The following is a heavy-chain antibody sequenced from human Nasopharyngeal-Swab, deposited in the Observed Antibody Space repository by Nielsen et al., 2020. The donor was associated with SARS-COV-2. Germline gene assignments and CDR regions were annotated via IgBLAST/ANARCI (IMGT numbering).Heavy chain of an antibody. CDR1: GFTFSRYW. CDR2: IDTDGTIT. J-gene: IGHJ4*02. V-gene: IGHV3-74*01. Sequence: GGSLRLSCAASGFTFSRYWMHWVRQPPGKGLLWVSRIDTDGTITDYADSVKGRFSISRDSSKNTLYLQMDSLRGEDTAVYYCARDVGGRDNYWGQGALVTVSS. D-gene: IGHD2-15*01. CDR3: ARDVGGRDNY.